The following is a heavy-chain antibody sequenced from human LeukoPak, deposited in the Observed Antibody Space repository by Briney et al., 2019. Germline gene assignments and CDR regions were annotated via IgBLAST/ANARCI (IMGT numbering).Heavy chain of an antibody. CDR3: ARGPYVWGSYRWYNWFDP. D-gene: IGHD3-16*02. CDR2: IWYDGSNK. CDR1: GFTFSSYG. Sequence: GRSLRLSCAASGFTFSSYGMHWVRPAPGKGLEWVAVIWYDGSNKYYADSVKGRFTISRDNSKSTLYLQMNSLRAEDTAVYYCARGPYVWGSYRWYNWFDPWGQGTLVTVSS. J-gene: IGHJ5*02. V-gene: IGHV3-33*01.